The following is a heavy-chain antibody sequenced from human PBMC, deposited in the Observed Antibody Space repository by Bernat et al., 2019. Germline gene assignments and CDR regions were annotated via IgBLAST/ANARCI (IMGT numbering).Heavy chain of an antibody. CDR1: GYSISSGYY. J-gene: IGHJ5*02. Sequence: QVQLPESGPGLVKPSETLSLTCAVSGYSISSGYYWGWIRQPPGKGLEWIGSIYHSGSTYYNPSLKSRVTISVDTSKNQFSLKLSSVTAADTAVYYCERVDTAMVGGFDPWGQGTPVTVSS. V-gene: IGHV4-38-2*01. D-gene: IGHD5-18*01. CDR3: ERVDTAMVGGFDP. CDR2: IYHSGST.